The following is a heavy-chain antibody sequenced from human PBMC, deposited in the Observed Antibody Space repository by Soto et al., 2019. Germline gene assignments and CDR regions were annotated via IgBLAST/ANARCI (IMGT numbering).Heavy chain of an antibody. CDR3: AREGLYRDAFDI. CDR2: ISHLETT. Sequence: SETLSLTCSVSGVTMSYGGYSWSWIRQSPGKGLEWLGYISHLETTYYNPSLKSRVTISVDRSKNQFSLKLSSVTAADTAVYYCAREGLYRDAFDIWGQGTMVTVSS. CDR1: GVTMSYGGYS. D-gene: IGHD2-2*02. J-gene: IGHJ3*02. V-gene: IGHV4-30-2*06.